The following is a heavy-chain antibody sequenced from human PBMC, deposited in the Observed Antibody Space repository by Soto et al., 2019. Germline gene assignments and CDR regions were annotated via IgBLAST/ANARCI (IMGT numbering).Heavy chain of an antibody. D-gene: IGHD5-18*01. V-gene: IGHV3-15*01. Sequence: GGSLRLSCAASGFTFSNAWMSWVGQAPGKGLEWVGRIKSKTDGGTTDYAAPVKGRFTISRDDSKNTLYLQMNSLKTEDTAVYYCTTDLGYSYGPNFDYWGQGTLITVSS. CDR1: GFTFSNAW. J-gene: IGHJ4*02. CDR2: IKSKTDGGTT. CDR3: TTDLGYSYGPNFDY.